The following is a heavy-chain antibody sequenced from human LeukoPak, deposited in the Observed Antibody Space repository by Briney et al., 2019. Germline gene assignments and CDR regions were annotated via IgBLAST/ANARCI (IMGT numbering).Heavy chain of an antibody. CDR2: IDPKTGGT. J-gene: IGHJ3*02. CDR3: ARARPPATINAFDI. Sequence: ASVKVSCKASGYIFTGYYIHWVRQAPGQGLEWMGWIDPKTGGTNYAQKFQGRVTMTRDTSVSTVYMELSGLSSDDAAGYYCARARPPATINAFDIWGQGTMVTVSS. D-gene: IGHD5-12*01. V-gene: IGHV1-2*02. CDR1: GYIFTGYY.